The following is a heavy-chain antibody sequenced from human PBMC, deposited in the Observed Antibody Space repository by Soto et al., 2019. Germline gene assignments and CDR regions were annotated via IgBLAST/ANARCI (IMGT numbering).Heavy chain of an antibody. CDR2: ISAYNGNT. CDR3: ARGANDCSGGSCYFRPDKWFDP. Sequence: ASVKVSCKASGYTFTSYGISWVRQAPGQGLEWMGWISAYNGNTNYAQKLRGRVTMTTDTSTSTAYMELRSLRSDDTAVYYCARGANDCSGGSCYFRPDKWFDPWGQGTLVTVSS. CDR1: GYTFTSYG. D-gene: IGHD2-15*01. V-gene: IGHV1-18*01. J-gene: IGHJ5*02.